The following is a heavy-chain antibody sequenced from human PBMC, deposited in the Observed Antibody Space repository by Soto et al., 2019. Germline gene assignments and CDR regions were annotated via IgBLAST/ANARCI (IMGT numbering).Heavy chain of an antibody. CDR2: ISYDGSNK. Sequence: SLRLSCAASGFTFSSYGMHWVRQAPGKGLEWVAVISYDGSNKYYADSVKGRFTISRDNSKNTLYLQMNSLRAEDTAVYYCAKDCLSRIVGATSPGYWGQGTLVTVSS. V-gene: IGHV3-30*18. D-gene: IGHD1-26*01. CDR3: AKDCLSRIVGATSPGY. CDR1: GFTFSSYG. J-gene: IGHJ4*02.